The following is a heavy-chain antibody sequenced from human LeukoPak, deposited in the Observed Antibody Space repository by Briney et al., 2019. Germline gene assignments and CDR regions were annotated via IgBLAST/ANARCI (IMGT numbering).Heavy chain of an antibody. CDR3: ARDKVTAQGRHFDL. Sequence: SETLSLTCAVSGGSISSGGYSWSWIRQPPGKGLEWIGYIYHSGSTYYNPSLKSRVTISVDTSKNQFSLKLSSVTAADTAVYYCARDKVTAQGRHFDLWGRGTLVTVSS. V-gene: IGHV4-30-2*01. CDR1: GGSISSGGYS. CDR2: IYHSGST. J-gene: IGHJ2*01. D-gene: IGHD2-21*02.